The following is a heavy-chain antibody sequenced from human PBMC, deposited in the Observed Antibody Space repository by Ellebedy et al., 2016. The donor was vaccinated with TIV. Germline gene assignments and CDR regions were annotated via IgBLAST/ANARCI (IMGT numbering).Heavy chain of an antibody. J-gene: IGHJ3*02. D-gene: IGHD1-26*01. CDR2: IVGSGA. CDR3: SKERATGSYSTDVCDI. CDR1: GFTFSPYA. V-gene: IGHV3-23*01. Sequence: GESLKISCAASGFTFSPYAMAWVRQAPGKGLEWVSGIVGSGAEKYADSVKGRFTISRDNSRNTVYLQMNSLTAEDTAVYYCSKERATGSYSTDVCDIWGQGTMVTVSS.